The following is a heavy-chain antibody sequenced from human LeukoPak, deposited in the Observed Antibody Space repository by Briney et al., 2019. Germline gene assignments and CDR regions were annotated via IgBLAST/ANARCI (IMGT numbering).Heavy chain of an antibody. V-gene: IGHV4-59*01. CDR1: GGSISSYY. D-gene: IGHD3-9*01. Sequence: SETLSLTCTVSGGSISSYYWSWIRQPPGKGLEWIGYIYYGGSTNYNPSLKGRVTISVATSKNQFSLKLRSVTAADTAVYYCARVTGYTIEDYFDYWGQGTLVTVSS. J-gene: IGHJ4*02. CDR3: ARVTGYTIEDYFDY. CDR2: IYYGGST.